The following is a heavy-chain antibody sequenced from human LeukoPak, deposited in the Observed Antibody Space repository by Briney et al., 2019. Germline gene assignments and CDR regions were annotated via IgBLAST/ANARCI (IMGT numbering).Heavy chain of an antibody. CDR3: ARGEVCERLGP. CDR1: GFTFSSYS. J-gene: IGHJ5*02. Sequence: GGSLRLSCAASGFTFSSYSMNWVRQAPGKGLGWVSYISSSSSTIYYADSVKGRFTISRDNAKNSLYLQMNSLRAEDTAVYYCARGEVCERLGPWGQGTLVTVSS. CDR2: ISSSSSTI. D-gene: IGHD6-25*01. V-gene: IGHV3-48*01.